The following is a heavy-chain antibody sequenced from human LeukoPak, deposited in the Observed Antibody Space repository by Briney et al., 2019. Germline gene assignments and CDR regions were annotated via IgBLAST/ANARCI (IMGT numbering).Heavy chain of an antibody. CDR3: AAPRPHSSGWYDSTEYYFDY. V-gene: IGHV3-23*01. D-gene: IGHD6-19*01. J-gene: IGHJ4*02. Sequence: PGGSLRLSCAASGFTFSSYAMSWVRHAPGRGLEWVSAISGSGGSTYYADSVKGRFTIPRDNSKNTLYLQMNSLRAEDTAVYYCAAPRPHSSGWYDSTEYYFDYWGQGTLVTVSS. CDR1: GFTFSSYA. CDR2: ISGSGGST.